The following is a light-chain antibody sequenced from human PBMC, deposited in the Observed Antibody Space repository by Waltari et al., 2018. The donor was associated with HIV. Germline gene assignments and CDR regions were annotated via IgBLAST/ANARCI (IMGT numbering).Light chain of an antibody. Sequence: QSALTQPASVSGSPGQSITISCTGTSSDVGGHNYVSWYQQHPGKAPKLLIYEVSNRPSGVSKRFSGSKSGNTASMTSSGLQAEDEADYYCNSYRSSTTPCVFGTGTKVTVL. CDR3: NSYRSSTTPCV. J-gene: IGLJ1*01. CDR1: SSDVGGHNY. V-gene: IGLV2-14*01. CDR2: EVS.